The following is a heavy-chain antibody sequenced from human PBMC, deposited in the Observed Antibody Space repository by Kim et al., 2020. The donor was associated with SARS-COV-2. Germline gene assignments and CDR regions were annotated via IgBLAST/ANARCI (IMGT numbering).Heavy chain of an antibody. D-gene: IGHD1-1*01. CDR2: ISSSGSTI. Sequence: GGSLRLSCAASGFTFSSYEMNWVRQAPGKGLEWVSYISSSGSTIYYADSVKGRFTISRDNAKNSLYLQMNSLRAEDTAVYYCARKGTTGTTAYYYYGMDVWGQGTTVTVSS. CDR1: GFTFSSYE. CDR3: ARKGTTGTTAYYYYGMDV. V-gene: IGHV3-48*03. J-gene: IGHJ6*02.